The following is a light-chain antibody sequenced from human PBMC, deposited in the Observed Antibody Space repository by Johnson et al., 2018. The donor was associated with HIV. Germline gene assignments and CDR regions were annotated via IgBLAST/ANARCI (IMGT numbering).Light chain of an antibody. CDR2: ENN. J-gene: IGLJ1*01. Sequence: QSFLTQPPSVSAAPGQKVTISCSGSSSNIGNNYVSWYQQFPGTAPKLLIYENNKRPSGIPDRFSGSKSGTSATLGITGLQTGDEADYYCGTCDSSLSIYVFGIGTKVTVL. V-gene: IGLV1-51*02. CDR1: SSNIGNNY. CDR3: GTCDSSLSIYV.